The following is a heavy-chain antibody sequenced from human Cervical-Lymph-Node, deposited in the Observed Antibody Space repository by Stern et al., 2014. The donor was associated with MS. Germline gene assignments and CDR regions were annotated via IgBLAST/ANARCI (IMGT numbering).Heavy chain of an antibody. CDR3: ARHHGHSPTPFDS. CDR2: IFPADSYP. J-gene: IGHJ4*02. D-gene: IGHD5-24*01. V-gene: IGHV5-51*01. CDR1: RDSFTHSW. Sequence: EVQLVESGSEVKKPGESLKISCKASRDSFTHSWIGWVRQMPGKGLEWMGIIFPADSYPKYSPSFEGQVTFSVDRSPSPAYLQWSSLKASDTAIYYCARHHGHSPTPFDSWGQGTRVTVSS.